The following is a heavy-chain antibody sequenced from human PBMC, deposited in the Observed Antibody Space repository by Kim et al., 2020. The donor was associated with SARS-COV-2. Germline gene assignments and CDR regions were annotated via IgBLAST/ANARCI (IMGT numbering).Heavy chain of an antibody. V-gene: IGHV1-69*04. D-gene: IGHD4-17*01. CDR3: ARVGDYGDYVVY. J-gene: IGHJ4*02. Sequence: NYAQKFQGRVTITADKSTSTAYMELSSLRSEDTAVYYCARVGDYGDYVVYWGQGTLVTVSS.